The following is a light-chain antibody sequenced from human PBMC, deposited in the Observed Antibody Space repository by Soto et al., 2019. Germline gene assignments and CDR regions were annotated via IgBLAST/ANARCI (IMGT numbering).Light chain of an antibody. V-gene: IGLV2-14*01. CDR3: SSYTSISTPV. CDR2: EVS. Sequence: QSALTQPASVSGSPGQSITISCTGTSSDVGGYNYVSWYQQHPDKAPKLMIYEVSNRPSGVSNRFSGSKSGNTASLTISGLQAEDEADYYCSSYTSISTPVFGGGTKLTVL. CDR1: SSDVGGYNY. J-gene: IGLJ2*01.